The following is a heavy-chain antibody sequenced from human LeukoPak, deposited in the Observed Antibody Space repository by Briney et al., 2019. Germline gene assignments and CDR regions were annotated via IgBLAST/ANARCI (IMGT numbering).Heavy chain of an antibody. CDR1: GFTFSTYG. CDR3: AKRGKDSPGYYNYFDS. CDR2: IGYDGSEI. Sequence: GGSLRLSCATSGFTFSTYGMHWVRQAPGKGLEWVAFIGYDGSEIHYADSVKSRFTISRNNSKNTVHLQMGGLRGEDTAVYYCAKRGKDSPGYYNYFDSWGQGTLVTVSS. D-gene: IGHD3-22*01. J-gene: IGHJ4*02. V-gene: IGHV3-30*02.